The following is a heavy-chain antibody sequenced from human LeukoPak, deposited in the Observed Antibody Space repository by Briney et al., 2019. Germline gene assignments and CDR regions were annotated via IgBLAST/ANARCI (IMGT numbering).Heavy chain of an antibody. V-gene: IGHV4-38-2*02. Sequence: PSETLSLTCAVSGYSISSGYYRGWIRQPLGKGLEWIGSIYHSGSTYYNPSLKSRVTISVDTSKNQFSLKLSSVTAADTAVYYCAREGVSSGWYRPHEFQHWGQGTLVTVSS. CDR2: IYHSGST. CDR1: GYSISSGYY. J-gene: IGHJ1*01. D-gene: IGHD6-19*01. CDR3: AREGVSSGWYRPHEFQH.